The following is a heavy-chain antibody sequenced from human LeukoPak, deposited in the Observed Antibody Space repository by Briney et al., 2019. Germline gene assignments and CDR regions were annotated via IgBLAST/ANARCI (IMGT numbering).Heavy chain of an antibody. CDR1: GGSIRSSSYY. J-gene: IGHJ6*03. CDR3: ARVRGRNDFLVYYYYYYMDV. CDR2: IYYSGST. Sequence: SETPSLTCTVSGGSIRSSSYYWGWIRQPPGKGLEWIGSIYYSGSTYYNPSLKSRVTISVDTSKNQFSLRLSSVTAADTAVYYCARVRGRNDFLVYYYYYYMDVWGKGTTVTVSS. V-gene: IGHV4-39*01. D-gene: IGHD2-21*02.